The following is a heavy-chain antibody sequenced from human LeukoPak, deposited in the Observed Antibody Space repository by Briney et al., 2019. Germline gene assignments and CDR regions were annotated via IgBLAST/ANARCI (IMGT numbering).Heavy chain of an antibody. D-gene: IGHD4-17*01. CDR3: ARRRDYGDYFDY. CDR1: GGSISSISYY. J-gene: IGHJ4*02. Sequence: PSETLSLTCTVSGGSISSISYYWGWIRQPPGQGLEGVGRIYYSGSTYYNPFLKSRLTICVDTSKNQFSLKLSSVTAADTAVYYCARRRDYGDYFDYWGQGTLVTVSS. V-gene: IGHV4-39*01. CDR2: IYYSGST.